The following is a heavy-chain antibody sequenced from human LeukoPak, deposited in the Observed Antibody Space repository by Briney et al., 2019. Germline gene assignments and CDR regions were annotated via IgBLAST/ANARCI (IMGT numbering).Heavy chain of an antibody. CDR3: ALLGGDYWIGGSFYSVEYALDI. Sequence: PGGSLRLSCAASGFTVSSNYMSWVRQAPGKGLEWVSVIYSGGSTYYADSVKGRFTISRDTSKNTLYLQMKSLRAEDTAAYYCALLGGDYWIGGSFYSVEYALDIWGQGTMVTVSS. CDR1: GFTVSSNY. D-gene: IGHD2-15*01. J-gene: IGHJ3*02. V-gene: IGHV3-53*01. CDR2: IYSGGST.